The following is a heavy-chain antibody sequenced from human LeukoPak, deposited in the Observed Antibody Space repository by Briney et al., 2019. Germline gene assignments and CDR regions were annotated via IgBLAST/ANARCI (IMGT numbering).Heavy chain of an antibody. CDR1: GGSISSYF. Sequence: PSETLSLTCTVSGGSISSYFWSWIRQPAGRGLEWIGRIYTSGSTNYNPSLKSRVTMSVDTSKNQISLKLSSVTAADTAVYYCARVFGDYRTGGFDYWGQGTLVTVSS. J-gene: IGHJ4*02. CDR2: IYTSGST. CDR3: ARVFGDYRTGGFDY. V-gene: IGHV4-4*07. D-gene: IGHD4-17*01.